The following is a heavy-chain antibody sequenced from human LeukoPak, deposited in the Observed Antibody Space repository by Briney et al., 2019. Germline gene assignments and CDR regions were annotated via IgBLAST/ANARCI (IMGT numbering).Heavy chain of an antibody. CDR3: AIGTGSGWYDY. CDR1: GFTFSNSW. J-gene: IGHJ4*02. V-gene: IGHV3-74*01. Sequence: GGSLRLSCAASGFTFSNSWMHWVRQAPGKGLVWVSRINTDGSNTFYADSVKGRFTISRDNAKNTLYLQMNTLRAEDTAVYFCAIGTGSGWYDYWGQGILVTVSS. D-gene: IGHD6-19*01. CDR2: INTDGSNT.